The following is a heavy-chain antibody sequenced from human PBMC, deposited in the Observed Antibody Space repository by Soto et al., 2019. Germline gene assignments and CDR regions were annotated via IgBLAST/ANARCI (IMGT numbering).Heavy chain of an antibody. CDR1: GDSIRSINNY. CDR3: ARQRPTDGRWEFANYYGMDV. J-gene: IGHJ6*02. Sequence: SETLSLTCTVSGDSIRSINNYWSWVRQPPGKGLEWIGEIIHSESTKYNPSLKSRVTISVDTSKNQFSLKLSSVTAADTAVYYCARQRPTDGRWEFANYYGMDVWGQGTTVTVSS. D-gene: IGHD1-26*01. V-gene: IGHV4-34*12. CDR2: IIHSEST.